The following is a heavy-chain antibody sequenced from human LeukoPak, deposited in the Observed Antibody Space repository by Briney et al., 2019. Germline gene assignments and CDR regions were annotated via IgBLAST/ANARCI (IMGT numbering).Heavy chain of an antibody. J-gene: IGHJ6*02. CDR3: ARGGDFWSGTYLDYYYCGMDV. D-gene: IGHD3-3*01. CDR1: GFTFSDYY. V-gene: IGHV3-11*01. CDR2: ISSSGSTI. Sequence: GGSLRLSCAASGFTFSDYYMSWIRQAPGKGLEWVSYISSSGSTIYYADSVKGRFTISRDNAKNSLYLQMNSLRAEDTAVYYCARGGDFWSGTYLDYYYCGMDVWGQGTTVTVSS.